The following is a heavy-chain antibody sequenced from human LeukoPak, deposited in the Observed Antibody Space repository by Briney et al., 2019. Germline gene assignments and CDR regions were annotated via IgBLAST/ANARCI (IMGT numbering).Heavy chain of an antibody. CDR1: GFTFSSYA. D-gene: IGHD6-19*01. V-gene: IGHV3-23*01. J-gene: IGHJ4*02. CDR3: AKTTTGYASGRYPGWPVDY. Sequence: GGSLRLSCAASGFTFSSYAVRWVRQAPGKGLEGVAAISGSGRGTYYADSVKGRFTISRDNSKNPLYLQMNSLSTEDTAVYYCAKTTTGYASGRYPGWPVDYWGQGTLVTVSS. CDR2: ISGSGRGT.